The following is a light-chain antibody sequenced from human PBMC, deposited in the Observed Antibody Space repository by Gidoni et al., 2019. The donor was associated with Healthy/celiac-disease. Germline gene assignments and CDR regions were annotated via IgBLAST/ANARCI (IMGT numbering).Light chain of an antibody. CDR2: GAS. CDR1: QSVSSSY. V-gene: IGKV3-20*01. Sequence: ELVLTQSPGTLSLSPGERATLSCRASQSVSSSYLAWYQQKPGQAPRLLIYGASSRATGIRDRVSGSGSGTDCTLTISRLEPEDLAVYYCQQYGSSRTWTFXXXTKVEIK. J-gene: IGKJ1*01. CDR3: QQYGSSRTWT.